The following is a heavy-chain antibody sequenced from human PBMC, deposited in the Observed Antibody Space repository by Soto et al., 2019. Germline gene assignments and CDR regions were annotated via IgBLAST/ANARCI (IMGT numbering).Heavy chain of an antibody. Sequence: GYLILYCAASGCTFSTYAMTWVRQAPGRGLEWVATILHDETPLSTDSVKGPFTSSRNNVRGTLYLQMNGLRVEDAALYFCAKDLFPTSGQRFFFESWGQGSLVTVSS. J-gene: IGHJ4*02. CDR3: AKDLFPTSGQRFFFES. CDR2: ILHDETP. CDR1: GCTFSTYA. D-gene: IGHD2-21*01. V-gene: IGHV3-23*01.